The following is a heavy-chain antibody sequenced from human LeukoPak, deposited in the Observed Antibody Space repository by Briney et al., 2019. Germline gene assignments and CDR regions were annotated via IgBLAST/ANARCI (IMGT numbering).Heavy chain of an antibody. D-gene: IGHD2/OR15-2a*01. J-gene: IGHJ4*02. V-gene: IGHV3-23*01. CDR3: AKDSAKKYDDY. Sequence: GGSLRLSRAASGFTFSSSAMSWVRLAPGKGLEWVSGISGSDGSTYYADSVKGRFTISRDNSKNTLFLQMNSLRAEDTAVYYCAKDSAKKYDDYWGQGTLVTVSS. CDR2: ISGSDGST. CDR1: GFTFSSSA.